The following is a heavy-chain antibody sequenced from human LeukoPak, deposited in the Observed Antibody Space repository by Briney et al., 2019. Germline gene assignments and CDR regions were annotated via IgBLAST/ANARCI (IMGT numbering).Heavy chain of an antibody. CDR2: TYYRSKWYN. CDR1: GDSVSINSAA. D-gene: IGHD2-2*01. V-gene: IGHV6-1*01. CDR3: ARDLRSSIKRYWFDP. J-gene: IGHJ5*02. Sequence: SQTLSLTCAISGDSVSINSAACNWIRQSPWRCLELLGRTYYRSKWYNDYAVSVKSRIIINPDTSKNQFSLQLNSVTPEDTAVYYCARDLRSSIKRYWFDPWGQGTLVTVSS.